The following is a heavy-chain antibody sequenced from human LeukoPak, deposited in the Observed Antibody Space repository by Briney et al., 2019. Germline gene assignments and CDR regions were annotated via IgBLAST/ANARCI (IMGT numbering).Heavy chain of an antibody. CDR3: ARGPRVVVVVAATRSFHNWLDP. D-gene: IGHD2-15*01. J-gene: IGHJ5*02. CDR1: GGSFSGYY. CDR2: INHSGST. V-gene: IGHV4-34*01. Sequence: SETLSLTCAVYGGSFSGYYWSWIRQPPGKGLEWIGEINHSGSTNYNPSLKSRVTISVDTSKNQFSLKLSSVTAADTAVYYCARGPRVVVVVAATRSFHNWLDPWGQGTLVTVSS.